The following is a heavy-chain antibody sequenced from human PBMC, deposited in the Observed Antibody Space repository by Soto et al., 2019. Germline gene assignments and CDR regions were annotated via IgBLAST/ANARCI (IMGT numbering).Heavy chain of an antibody. Sequence: GALRLSCADSGFTVSSYDLNWVRQAPGKGLEWVSYIMSGDSHISYAASVKGPFTISRDNAKNSLYLQMNSLRAEDTAVYYCARVPNSSGLHDYWGLGTLVTVSS. CDR3: ARVPNSSGLHDY. CDR1: GFTVSSYD. J-gene: IGHJ4*02. CDR2: IMSGDSHI. V-gene: IGHV3-48*03. D-gene: IGHD3-22*01.